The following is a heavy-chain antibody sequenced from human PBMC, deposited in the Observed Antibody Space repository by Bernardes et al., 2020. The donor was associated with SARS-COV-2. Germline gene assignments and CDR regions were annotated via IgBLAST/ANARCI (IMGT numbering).Heavy chain of an antibody. CDR1: GFTFNSDA. CDR3: AKRAYHYDSNGYYNDAFDI. V-gene: IGHV3-23*01. CDR2: ILTDGGRS. J-gene: IGHJ3*02. D-gene: IGHD3-22*01. Sequence: GGSLRLSCAAAGFTFNSDAMNWVRQAPGKGLEWVSTILTDGGRSYYADSVKGRYTISRDNSKNTLYLHMNSLRAEDTAVYYCAKRAYHYDSNGYYNDAFDIWGQGTQVTVSS.